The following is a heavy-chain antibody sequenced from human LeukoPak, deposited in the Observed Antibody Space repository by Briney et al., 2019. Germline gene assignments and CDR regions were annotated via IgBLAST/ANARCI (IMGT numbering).Heavy chain of an antibody. CDR2: ISASGTT. CDR3: ARGLRYYYYHMDV. J-gene: IGHJ6*03. CDR1: GGSMTNYY. V-gene: IGHV4-4*09. Sequence: SETLSLTCTVSGGSMTNYYWNWIRQPPGKGLEWIGYISASGTTNYNPSLMSRVTISVDTSKNQFSLKLSSVTAADTAVYYCARGLRYYYYHMDVWGKGTTVTVPS.